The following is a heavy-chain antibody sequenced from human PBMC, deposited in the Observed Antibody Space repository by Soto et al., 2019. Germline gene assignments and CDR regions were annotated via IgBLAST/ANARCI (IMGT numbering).Heavy chain of an antibody. CDR2: IYYSGST. J-gene: IGHJ5*02. D-gene: IGHD2-2*01. V-gene: IGHV4-39*01. CDR1: GGSISSSSYY. Sequence: QLQLQESGPGLVKPSETLSLTCTVSGGSISSSSYYWGWIRQPPGKGLEWIGSIYYSGSTYYNPSLKSRVTISVDTSKNQFSLKLSSVTAADTAVYYCARHRQDIVLVPAAMEVGWFDPWGQGTLVTVSS. CDR3: ARHRQDIVLVPAAMEVGWFDP.